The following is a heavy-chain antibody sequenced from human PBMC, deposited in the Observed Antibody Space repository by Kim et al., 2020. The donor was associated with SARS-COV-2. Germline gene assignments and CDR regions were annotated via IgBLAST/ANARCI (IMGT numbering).Heavy chain of an antibody. J-gene: IGHJ2*01. CDR1: GFTFSSHW. Sequence: GGSLSLSCAASGFTFSSHWMHWVRHAPGKGLVWVSRINTDGSNTNYADSVKGRFTISRDNARNTLYLQMDSLRAEDMAVYYCIRDPITAMGYWYFDLWSRGTLVTVSS. CDR3: IRDPITAMGYWYFDL. D-gene: IGHD5-18*01. CDR2: INTDGSNT. V-gene: IGHV3-74*01.